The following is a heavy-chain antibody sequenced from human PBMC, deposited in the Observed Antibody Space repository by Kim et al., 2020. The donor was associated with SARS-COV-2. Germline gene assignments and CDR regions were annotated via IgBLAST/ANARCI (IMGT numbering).Heavy chain of an antibody. J-gene: IGHJ6*02. CDR3: ARQYGMDV. CDR1: GGSFSGYY. CDR2: INHSGST. Sequence: SETLSLTCAVYGGSFSGYYWSWIRQPPGKGLEWIGEINHSGSTNYNPSLKSRVTISVDTSKNQFSLKLSSVTAADTAVYYCARQYGMDVWGQGTTVTVSS. V-gene: IGHV4-34*01.